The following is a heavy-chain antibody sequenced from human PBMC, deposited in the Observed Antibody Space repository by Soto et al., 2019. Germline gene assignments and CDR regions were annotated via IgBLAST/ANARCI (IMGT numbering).Heavy chain of an antibody. V-gene: IGHV3-21*01. D-gene: IGHD1-1*01. CDR1: GFTFSSYS. Sequence: GGSLRLSCAASGFTFSSYSMNWVRQAPGKGLEWVSSISISSSYMYYADSVKGRFTISRDNAKNSLYLQMNSLRAEDTAVYFCAREGSYWNDVGPDWGQGTLVTVSS. J-gene: IGHJ4*02. CDR2: ISISSSYM. CDR3: AREGSYWNDVGPD.